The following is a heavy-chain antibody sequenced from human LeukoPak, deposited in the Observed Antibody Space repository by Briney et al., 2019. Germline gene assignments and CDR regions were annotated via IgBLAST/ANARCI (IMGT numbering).Heavy chain of an antibody. D-gene: IGHD3-3*01. CDR1: GFTFDDYA. CDR2: ISWNSGSI. Sequence: PGRSLRLSCAASGFTFDDYAMHWVRQAPGKGLEWVSGISWNSGSIGYADSVKGRFTISRDNAKNSLYLQMNSLRAEDTGLYYCVKGGKGFLEWAEQLFDYWGQGTLVTVSS. V-gene: IGHV3-9*01. CDR3: VKGGKGFLEWAEQLFDY. J-gene: IGHJ4*02.